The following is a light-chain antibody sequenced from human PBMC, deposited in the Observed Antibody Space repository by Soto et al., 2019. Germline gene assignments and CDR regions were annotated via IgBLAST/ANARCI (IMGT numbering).Light chain of an antibody. J-gene: IGLJ2*01. Sequence: QTVVTQEPSLTVSPGGTVTLTCGSSTGAVTSSHYPYWMQQKPGQVPRTLIYDTSNKHSWTPARFSCSLLGGKAALSLSGALAEDEANYYCLLSYRVEVPFGRGNEVVFGGGTKLTVL. V-gene: IGLV7-46*01. CDR3: LLSYRVEVPFGRGNEVV. CDR1: TGAVTSSHY. CDR2: DTS.